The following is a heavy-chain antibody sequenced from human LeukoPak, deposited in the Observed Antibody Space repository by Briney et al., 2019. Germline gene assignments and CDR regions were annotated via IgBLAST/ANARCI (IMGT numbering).Heavy chain of an antibody. D-gene: IGHD5-24*01. CDR3: ARLLNGYNPIDY. CDR2: ISSGSTI. Sequence: GGSLRLSCAASGFTFSDYYMSWIRQAPGKGLEWVSYISSGSTIYYADSVKGRFTISRDNAKNSLYLQMNSLRAEDTAVYYCARLLNGYNPIDYWGQGTLVTVSS. V-gene: IGHV3-11*01. J-gene: IGHJ4*02. CDR1: GFTFSDYY.